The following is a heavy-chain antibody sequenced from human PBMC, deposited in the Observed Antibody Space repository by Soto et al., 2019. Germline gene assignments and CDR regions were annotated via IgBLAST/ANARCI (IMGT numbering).Heavy chain of an antibody. CDR1: GGSISSGGYY. CDR2: LYYTGST. V-gene: IGHV4-31*03. CDR3: ARKGGYCSSTSCYAGYPNWFDP. J-gene: IGHJ5*02. D-gene: IGHD2-2*01. Sequence: QVQLQESGPGLVKPSQTLSLTCTVSGGSISSGGYYWSWIRQHPGKGLEWIGYLYYTGSTYDNPSLTSRVNISVDTSKNQFSMKLSSVTAADTAVYYCARKGGYCSSTSCYAGYPNWFDPWGQGTLVTVSS.